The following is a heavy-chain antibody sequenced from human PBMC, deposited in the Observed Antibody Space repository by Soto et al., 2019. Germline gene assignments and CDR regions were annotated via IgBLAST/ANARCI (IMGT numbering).Heavy chain of an antibody. CDR3: AKGILVKPPGSRALDI. V-gene: IGHV3-23*01. J-gene: IGHJ3*02. CDR1: GFTFSSYA. CDR2: IGGGGVNT. D-gene: IGHD2-2*01. Sequence: EVQLLEAGGGLVQPGGSLSLSCAASGFTFSSYAMSCVRQAPGKGLEWVSIIGGGGVNTYYADSVKGRFTISRDNSINALYLQMSSLRAGDTAVYYCAKGILVKPPGSRALDIWGQGTMVTVSS.